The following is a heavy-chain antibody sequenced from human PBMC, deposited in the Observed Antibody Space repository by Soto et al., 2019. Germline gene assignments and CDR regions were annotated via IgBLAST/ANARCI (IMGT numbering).Heavy chain of an antibody. CDR3: ARHRTTVTSAFDY. CDR1: GFTFSSYS. CDR2: ISSSSSTI. D-gene: IGHD4-17*01. Sequence: GGSLRLSCAASGFTFSSYSMNWVRQAPGKGLEWVSYISSSSSTIYHADSVKGRFTISRDNAKNSLYLQMNSLRDEDTAVYYCARHRTTVTSAFDYWGQGTLVTVSS. J-gene: IGHJ4*02. V-gene: IGHV3-48*02.